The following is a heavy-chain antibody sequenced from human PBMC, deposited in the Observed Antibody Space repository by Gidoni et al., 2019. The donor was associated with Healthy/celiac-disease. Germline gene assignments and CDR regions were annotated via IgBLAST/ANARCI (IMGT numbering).Heavy chain of an antibody. J-gene: IGHJ3*02. V-gene: IGHV3-15*01. Sequence: EVQLVESGGGLVKPGGSLRLSCAASGFTFSNAWMSWVRQAPGKGLEWVGRIKSKTDGGTTDYAAPVKGRFTISRDDSKNTLYLQMNSLKTEDTAVYYCTTGVTIFGVVRYDAFDIWGQGTMVTVSS. CDR3: TTGVTIFGVVRYDAFDI. CDR1: GFTFSNAW. D-gene: IGHD3-3*01. CDR2: IKSKTDGGTT.